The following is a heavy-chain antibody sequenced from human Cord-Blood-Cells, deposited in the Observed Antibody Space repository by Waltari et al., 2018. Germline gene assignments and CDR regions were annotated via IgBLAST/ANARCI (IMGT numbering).Heavy chain of an antibody. CDR2: SSGSGGST. CDR3: AKDLDDYGDYYYYGMDV. Sequence: EVQLLESGGGLVQPGGSLRLSCAASGFTFSSYAMSWVRQAPGKGLEWVSASSGSGGSTHHADSGKGRFTISRDHSKNTLYLQMNSLRAEDTAVYYCAKDLDDYGDYYYYGMDVWGQGTTVTVSS. CDR1: GFTFSSYA. V-gene: IGHV3-23*01. J-gene: IGHJ6*02. D-gene: IGHD4-17*01.